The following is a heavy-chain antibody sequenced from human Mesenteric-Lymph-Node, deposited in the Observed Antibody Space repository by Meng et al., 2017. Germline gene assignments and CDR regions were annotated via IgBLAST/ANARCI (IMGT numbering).Heavy chain of an antibody. CDR3: VRGDWFDP. J-gene: IGHJ5*02. V-gene: IGHV7-4-1*04. CDR1: GYILTTYA. Sequence: QLQLVQSGSELKKPAASVKVSCKASGYILTTYAMIWVRQAPGQGLEWIGWINTNTGNPTYAQGFTGRFVFSLDTSVNMAYLQITSLKAEDTAVYYCVRGDWFDPWGQGTRVTVSS. CDR2: INTNTGNP.